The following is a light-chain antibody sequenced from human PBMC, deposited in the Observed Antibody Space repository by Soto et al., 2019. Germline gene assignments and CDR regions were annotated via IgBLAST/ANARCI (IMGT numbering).Light chain of an antibody. CDR1: QSVSSSY. V-gene: IGKV3-20*01. CDR3: RQYASSPLT. J-gene: IGKJ4*01. CDR2: DAS. Sequence: EIVLTQSPGTLSLSPGERATLSCRASQSVSSSYLAWYQQKPGQAPRLLIYDASSRATGIPDRFSGSGSGTDFTLTISRLQPEDFAVYYCRQYASSPLTFGGGTKVDIK.